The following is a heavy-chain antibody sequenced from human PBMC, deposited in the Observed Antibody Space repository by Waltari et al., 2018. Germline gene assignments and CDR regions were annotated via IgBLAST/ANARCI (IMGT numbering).Heavy chain of an antibody. V-gene: IGHV3-33*01. CDR3: ARDWLTDSSGYYGH. CDR1: GFTSRSYG. CDR2: IWYDGSNK. D-gene: IGHD3-22*01. Sequence: QVQLVASGGGVVQPGGSLRLSCSASGFTSRSYGMPWVRQSPGKGLGWGEVIWYDGSNKYYADSVKGRFTISRDKSKNTLYLQMNSLRAEDTAVYYCARDWLTDSSGYYGHWGQGTLVTVSS. J-gene: IGHJ4*02.